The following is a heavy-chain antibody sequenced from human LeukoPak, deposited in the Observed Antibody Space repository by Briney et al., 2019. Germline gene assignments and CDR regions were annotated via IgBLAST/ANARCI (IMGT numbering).Heavy chain of an antibody. CDR3: ARASRWLAFDQ. Sequence: GGSLRPSCAASGFTVTSSFMNWVRQAPGKGLEWVSTIYNNDNTNYGDSVEGRFVVSRDSSTNTLFLQMYSLRAEDTAVYFCARASRWLAFDQWGQGTLVTVSS. D-gene: IGHD6-19*01. CDR1: GFTVTSSF. CDR2: IYNNDNT. J-gene: IGHJ4*01. V-gene: IGHV3-66*01.